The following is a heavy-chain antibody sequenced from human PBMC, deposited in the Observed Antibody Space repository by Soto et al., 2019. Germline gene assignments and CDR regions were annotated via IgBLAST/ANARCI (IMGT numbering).Heavy chain of an antibody. V-gene: IGHV4-31*03. D-gene: IGHD2-21*02. CDR2: IYYSGST. Sequence: SETLSLTCTVSGGSISSGGYYWSWIRQHPGKGLEWIGYIYYSGSTDYNPSLQSRVTASVDRPKNQFSLKLSSVTAADTAVYYCARGISVTATTPYFDYWGQGAQVTVSS. CDR1: GGSISSGGYY. J-gene: IGHJ4*02. CDR3: ARGISVTATTPYFDY.